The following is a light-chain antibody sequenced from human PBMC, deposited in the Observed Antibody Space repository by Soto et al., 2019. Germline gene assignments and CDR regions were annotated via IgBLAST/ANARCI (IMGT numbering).Light chain of an antibody. CDR3: ASWDGSLNNVL. CDR1: GSSIGTNT. CDR2: GNN. V-gene: IGLV1-44*01. J-gene: IGLJ2*01. Sequence: QSVLTQPPSASGTPGQRVTISCSGSGSSIGTNTVNWYRQLPGTAPNLLIYGNNQRPSGVPDRFSGSTSGTSASLAISGLQSEDEAEYYCASWDGSLNNVLFGGGTKLTVL.